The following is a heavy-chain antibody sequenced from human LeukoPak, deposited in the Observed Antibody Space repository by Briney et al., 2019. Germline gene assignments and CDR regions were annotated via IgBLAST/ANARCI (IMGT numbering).Heavy chain of an antibody. D-gene: IGHD6-19*01. CDR3: ATDMTIAVASY. Sequence: ASVKVSCKASGYTFTSYGISWVRQAPGQGLEWMGWISAYNGNTNYAQKLQGRVTMTEDTSTDTAYMELSSLRSEDTAVYYCATDMTIAVASYWGQGTLVTVSS. V-gene: IGHV1-18*01. CDR1: GYTFTSYG. J-gene: IGHJ4*02. CDR2: ISAYNGNT.